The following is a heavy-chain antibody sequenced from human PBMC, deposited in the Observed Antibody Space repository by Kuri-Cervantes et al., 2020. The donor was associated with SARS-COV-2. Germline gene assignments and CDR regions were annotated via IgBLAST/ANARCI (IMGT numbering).Heavy chain of an antibody. D-gene: IGHD3-22*01. V-gene: IGHV1-69*13. CDR3: AVGYWGSGYPRYYYYMDV. J-gene: IGHJ6*03. CDR2: IIPILGTP. Sequence: SVKVSCKASGGTLSSSAVSWVRQAPGQGLEWMGGIIPILGTPNYAQKFQGRVTITADESTSTAYMELSSMRSEDTAVYYCAVGYWGSGYPRYYYYMDVWGKGTTVTVSS. CDR1: GGTLSSSA.